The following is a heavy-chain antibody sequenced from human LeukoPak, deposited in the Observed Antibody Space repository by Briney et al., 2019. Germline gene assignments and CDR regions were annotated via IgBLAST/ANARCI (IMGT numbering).Heavy chain of an antibody. Sequence: SETLSLTCTVSGGSISSYYWSWIRQLPGKGLEWIGYIYYSGSTNYNPSLKSRVTISVDTSKNQFSLKLSSVTAADTAVYYCARVVATAGSRFFDYWGQGTLVTVSS. CDR3: ARVVATAGSRFFDY. V-gene: IGHV4-59*01. CDR1: GGSISSYY. CDR2: IYYSGST. D-gene: IGHD6-13*01. J-gene: IGHJ4*02.